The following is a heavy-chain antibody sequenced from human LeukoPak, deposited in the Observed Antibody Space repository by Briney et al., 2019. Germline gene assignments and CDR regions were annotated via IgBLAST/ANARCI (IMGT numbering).Heavy chain of an antibody. J-gene: IGHJ4*02. CDR3: ARTPREYQLPSDY. CDR1: GYTFTGYY. Sequence: GASVKVSCKASGYTFTGYYIHWVRQAPGQGLEWMGWINPNSGGTNYAQKFQGRVTMTRDTSITTAYMDLSRLISDDTAVYCCARTPREYQLPSDYWGQGTLVTISS. D-gene: IGHD2-2*01. CDR2: INPNSGGT. V-gene: IGHV1-2*02.